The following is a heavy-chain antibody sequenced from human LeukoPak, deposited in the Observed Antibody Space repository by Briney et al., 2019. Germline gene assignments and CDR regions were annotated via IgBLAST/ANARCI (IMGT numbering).Heavy chain of an antibody. Sequence: GGSLRLSCAASGFTVSRNDMSWVRQAPGKGLDWVSVMYSGGSTDYADSVKGRFTISRDNSKNTLYLQMNSLRAEDTAVYYCASHDSYCSGGSCYFSWGQGTLVTVPS. J-gene: IGHJ4*02. CDR2: MYSGGST. CDR1: GFTVSRND. D-gene: IGHD2-15*01. V-gene: IGHV3-53*01. CDR3: ASHDSYCSGGSCYFS.